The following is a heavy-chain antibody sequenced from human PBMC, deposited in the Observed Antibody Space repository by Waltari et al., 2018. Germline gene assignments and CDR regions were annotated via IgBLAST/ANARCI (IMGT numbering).Heavy chain of an antibody. CDR2: IKWAGGFT. D-gene: IGHD6-6*01. V-gene: IGHV3-20*04. CDR1: GFTFDDYG. Sequence: EVQLVESGGSLVRPGGSLRLSCAASGFTFDDYGRNWVRQVPGEGLVWGAGIKWAGGFTAYVDSVKGRFTISRDNAKNSVYLQMNSLRSEDTALYYCAKSGNLAARPHFDFWGQGTRVTVSS. CDR3: AKSGNLAARPHFDF. J-gene: IGHJ4*02.